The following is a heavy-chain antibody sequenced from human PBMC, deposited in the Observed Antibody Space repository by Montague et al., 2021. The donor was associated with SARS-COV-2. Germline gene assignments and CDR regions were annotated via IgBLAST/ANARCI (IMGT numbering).Heavy chain of an antibody. CDR2: IYHTGDT. V-gene: IGHV4-59*01. CDR3: ARGGSGRDYFDY. J-gene: IGHJ4*02. CDR1: GASISAYY. Sequence: SETLSLTCAVSGASISAYYWSWIWQSPGKGLEWIGYIYHTGDTDYYPSLTSRLTMSADTSKNQYSLRLNYVTPTDTAIYYCARGGSGRDYFDYWGQGTLVTVSS. D-gene: IGHD3-10*01.